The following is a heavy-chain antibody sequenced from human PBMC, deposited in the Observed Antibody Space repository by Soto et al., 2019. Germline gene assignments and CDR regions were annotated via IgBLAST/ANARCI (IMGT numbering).Heavy chain of an antibody. J-gene: IGHJ6*02. CDR3: AKDHGGPYSSGWYYYYGMDV. D-gene: IGHD6-19*01. V-gene: IGHV3-30*18. CDR2: ISYDGSNK. Sequence: PGGSLRLSCAASGFTFSSYGMHWVRQAPGKGLEWVAVISYDGSNKYYADSVKGRFTISRDNSKNTLYLQMNSLRAEDTAVYYRAKDHGGPYSSGWYYYYGMDVWGQGTTVTVSS. CDR1: GFTFSSYG.